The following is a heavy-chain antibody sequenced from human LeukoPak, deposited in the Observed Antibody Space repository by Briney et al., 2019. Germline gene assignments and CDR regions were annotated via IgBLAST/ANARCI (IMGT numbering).Heavy chain of an antibody. Sequence: ASVKVSCKASGYTFTSYYMHWVRQAPGQGLEWMGGIIPIFGTANYAQKFQGRVTITADESTSTAYMELSSLRSEDTAVYYCARGVSSSWYDDAFDIWGQGTMVTVSS. J-gene: IGHJ3*02. CDR3: ARGVSSSWYDDAFDI. V-gene: IGHV1-69*13. D-gene: IGHD6-13*01. CDR1: GYTFTSYY. CDR2: IIPIFGTA.